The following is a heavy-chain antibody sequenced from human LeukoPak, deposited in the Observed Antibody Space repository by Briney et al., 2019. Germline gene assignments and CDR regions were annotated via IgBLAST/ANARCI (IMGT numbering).Heavy chain of an antibody. CDR1: GGSISSGGYY. J-gene: IGHJ4*02. V-gene: IGHV4-31*03. Sequence: PSETPSLTCTVSGGSISSGGYYWSWIRQHPGKGLEWIGFIYYSGNTYYNPSLKSRLTISVDTSKNQFSLKLTSVTAADTAVYYCARAIVATISFDYWGQGTLVTVSS. CDR3: ARAIVATISFDY. CDR2: IYYSGNT. D-gene: IGHD5-12*01.